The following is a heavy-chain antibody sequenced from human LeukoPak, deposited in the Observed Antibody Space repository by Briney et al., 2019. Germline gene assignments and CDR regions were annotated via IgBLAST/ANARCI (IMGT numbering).Heavy chain of an antibody. D-gene: IGHD2-21*02. CDR3: VRGSLRLPRSTPDY. J-gene: IGHJ4*02. CDR2: IKEDGSER. Sequence: GGSLRLSCEGSAFIFSGHWMNWARQTPGKGLEWVASIKEDGSERQYVDSVKGRFTISRDNAVNTLYLQMNSLRVEDTAVYYCVRGSLRLPRSTPDYWGQGTLVTVSS. V-gene: IGHV3-7*01. CDR1: AFIFSGHW.